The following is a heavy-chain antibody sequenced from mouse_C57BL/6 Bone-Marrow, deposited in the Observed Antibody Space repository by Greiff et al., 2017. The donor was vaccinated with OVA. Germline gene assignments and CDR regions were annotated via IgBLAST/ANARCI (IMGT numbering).Heavy chain of an antibody. CDR2: VDPSDSYT. J-gene: IGHJ4*01. CDR1: GYTFTSYW. Sequence: QVQLQQSGAELVKPGASVKLSCKASGYTFTSYWMQWVKQRPGQGLEWIGEVDPSDSYTNYNQKFKGKATLTVDTSSSTAYMQLSSLTSEDSAVYYCARCGSGYAMDYWGQGTSVTVSS. D-gene: IGHD6-1*01. CDR3: ARCGSGYAMDY. V-gene: IGHV1-50*01.